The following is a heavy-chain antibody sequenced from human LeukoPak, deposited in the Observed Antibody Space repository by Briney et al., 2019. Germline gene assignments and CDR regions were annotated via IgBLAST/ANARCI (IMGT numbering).Heavy chain of an antibody. D-gene: IGHD6-19*01. CDR3: AKGITNSVAGWDYFDY. V-gene: IGHV3-30*18. Sequence: GRSLRLSCVASGFTFSTYGMHWVRQAPDKGLEWVAVISYDGSDKYYADSVKGRITISRDNSKNTLYLQMNSLRAEDTAVYYCAKGITNSVAGWDYFDYCGQGTLVTVSS. CDR1: GFTFSTYG. J-gene: IGHJ4*02. CDR2: ISYDGSDK.